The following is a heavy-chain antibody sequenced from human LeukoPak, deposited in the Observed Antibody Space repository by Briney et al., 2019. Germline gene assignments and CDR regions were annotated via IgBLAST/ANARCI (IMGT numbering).Heavy chain of an antibody. CDR1: GFNFGANT. Sequence: TGGSLRLSCAASGFNFGANTMTWVRQAPGKGLEWVSGISHSGANTYYSDSVKGRFTISRDNSKNTLYLQMNSLRAEDTAMYYCARVWTATTPDYWGQGTLVTVSS. D-gene: IGHD4-17*01. J-gene: IGHJ4*02. CDR2: ISHSGANT. CDR3: ARVWTATTPDY. V-gene: IGHV3-23*01.